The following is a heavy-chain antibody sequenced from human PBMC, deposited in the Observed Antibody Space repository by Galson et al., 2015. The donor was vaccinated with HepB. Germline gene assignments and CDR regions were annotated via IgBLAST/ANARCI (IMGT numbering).Heavy chain of an antibody. V-gene: IGHV2-26*01. J-gene: IGHJ6*03. CDR2: IFSNDEK. CDR3: ARTPGLYYYYYMDV. CDR1: GFSLSNARMG. Sequence: PALVKPTQTLTLTCTVSGFSLSNARMGVSWIRQPPGKALEWLAHIFSNDEKSYSTTLKSRLTISKDTSKSQVFLIMTNMDPVDTATYYCARTPGLYYYYYMDVWGKGTTVTVSS.